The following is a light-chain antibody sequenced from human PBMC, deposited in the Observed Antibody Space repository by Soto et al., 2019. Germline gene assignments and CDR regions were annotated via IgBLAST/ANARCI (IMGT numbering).Light chain of an antibody. CDR3: ATWDDSVNVV. V-gene: IGLV1-44*01. CDR2: SND. Sequence: QSVLTQSPSVSATPGQRVSISCSGSSSNIGSNTVSWYQYVPGTAPKLLIYSNDQRPSAVPGRFSGSKSGSSASLAISGLQSDDEADYYCATWDDSVNVVFGGGTKLTVL. J-gene: IGLJ2*01. CDR1: SSNIGSNT.